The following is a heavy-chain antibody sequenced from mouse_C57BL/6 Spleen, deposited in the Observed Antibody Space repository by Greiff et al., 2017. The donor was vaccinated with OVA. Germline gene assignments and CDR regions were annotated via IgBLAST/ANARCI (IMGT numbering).Heavy chain of an antibody. D-gene: IGHD2-4*01. J-gene: IGHJ2*01. CDR1: GYTFTSYT. V-gene: IGHV1-4*01. CDR2: INPSSGYT. Sequence: VKLMESGAELARPGASVKMSCKASGYTFTSYTMHWVKQRPGQGLEWIGYINPSSGYTKYNQKFKDKATLTADKSSSTAYMQLSSLTSEDSAVYYCARNGMITGGVYFDYWGQGTTLTVSS. CDR3: ARNGMITGGVYFDY.